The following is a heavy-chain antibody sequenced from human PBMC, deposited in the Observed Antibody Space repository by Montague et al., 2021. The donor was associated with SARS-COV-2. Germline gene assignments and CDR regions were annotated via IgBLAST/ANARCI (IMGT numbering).Heavy chain of an antibody. V-gene: IGHV6-1*01. D-gene: IGHD1-26*01. Sequence: CAISGDSVSGNSVAWSWIRQSPSRGLQWLGRTYYRSEWYNDYAVSVKSRITINPDTSKNQISLQLNSVTPEDTAVYYCARNSASSDYWGQGTLVTVSS. CDR3: ARNSASSDY. CDR2: TYYRSEWYN. CDR1: GDSVSGNSVA. J-gene: IGHJ4*02.